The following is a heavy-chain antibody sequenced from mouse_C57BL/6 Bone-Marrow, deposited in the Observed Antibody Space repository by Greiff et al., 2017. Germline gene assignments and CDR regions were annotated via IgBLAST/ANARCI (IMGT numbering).Heavy chain of an antibody. CDR2: IDPSDSYT. CDR3: ARGRDYYSNSYAMDY. Sequence: QVQLQQPGAELVKPGASVKLSCKASGYTFTSYWMQWVKQRPGQGLEWIGEIDPSDSYTNYNQKFKGKATLTVDTSSSTAYMQLSSLTSEDSAVYYCARGRDYYSNSYAMDYWGQGTSVTVSS. V-gene: IGHV1-50*01. CDR1: GYTFTSYW. D-gene: IGHD2-5*01. J-gene: IGHJ4*01.